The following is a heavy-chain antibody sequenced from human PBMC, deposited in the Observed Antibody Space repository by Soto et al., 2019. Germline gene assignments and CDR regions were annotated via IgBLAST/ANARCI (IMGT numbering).Heavy chain of an antibody. J-gene: IGHJ6*02. CDR2: IHPGDSDT. CDR3: TLSYGDSYYYYYDMDV. V-gene: IGHV5-51*01. CDR1: GFSFSRYT. Sequence: GESLKISCVGSGFSFSRYTVGWVRQVPGKGLEWMGVIHPGDSDTIYSPSFQGQVTISADKSISTAYLQWSSLKASDTAMYYCTLSYGDSYYYYYDMDVWGQGTTVTVSS. D-gene: IGHD4-17*01.